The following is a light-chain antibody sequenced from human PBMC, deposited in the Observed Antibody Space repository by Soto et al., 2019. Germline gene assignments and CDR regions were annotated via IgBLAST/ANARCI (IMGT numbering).Light chain of an antibody. V-gene: IGKV3-20*01. Sequence: EIVLTQSPGTLSLSPGERATLSCRASQSVSSSYLAWYQQKPGQAPRLLIYGASSRATGIPDRFSGSGSGTDFTLTISRLEPEDFAVYYCQQQRAFGQGTKVELK. CDR3: QQQRA. J-gene: IGKJ1*01. CDR2: GAS. CDR1: QSVSSSY.